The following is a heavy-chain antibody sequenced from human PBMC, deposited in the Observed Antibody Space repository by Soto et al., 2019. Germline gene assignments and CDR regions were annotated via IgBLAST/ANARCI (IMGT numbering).Heavy chain of an antibody. D-gene: IGHD5-18*01. CDR3: VRDGGGGYSQVDH. Sequence: QVQLVESGGGVVQPGGSLRLSCVASGFSFRNYGMHWVRRVAGGGLEWVAVVSQDGSEKYYVDSLKGRFTISRDNSKNTMFLQMDSLGSDDTAVYYCVRDGGGGYSQVDHWGQGTLVTVSS. CDR1: GFSFRNYG. V-gene: IGHV3-30*03. CDR2: VSQDGSEK. J-gene: IGHJ4*02.